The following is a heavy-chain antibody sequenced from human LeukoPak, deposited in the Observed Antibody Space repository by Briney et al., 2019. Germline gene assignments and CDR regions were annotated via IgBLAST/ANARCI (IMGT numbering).Heavy chain of an antibody. Sequence: PGGSLRLSCAASGFTFNSYWMNWVRQAPGKGLEWVANIKQDGSEKYYVDSVKGRFTISRDNAKNSLYLQMSSLRAEDTAVYYCAREGSYGGRYFDFWGQGTLVTVSS. V-gene: IGHV3-7*01. D-gene: IGHD1-26*01. J-gene: IGHJ4*02. CDR1: GFTFNSYW. CDR2: IKQDGSEK. CDR3: AREGSYGGRYFDF.